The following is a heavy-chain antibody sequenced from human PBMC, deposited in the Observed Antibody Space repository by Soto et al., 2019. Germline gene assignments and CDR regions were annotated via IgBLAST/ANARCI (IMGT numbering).Heavy chain of an antibody. V-gene: IGHV3-23*01. CDR2: ISGSGTNT. CDR1: GFTFSSYA. D-gene: IGHD4-17*01. Sequence: SGGSLRLSCAASGFTFSSYAMNWVRQAPGKGLEWVSTISGSGTNTYYADSVKGRFTISRDNSKNTLYLQMNSLRAEDTAIYYCAKASGDYSWFDSWGQGTLVTVSS. CDR3: AKASGDYSWFDS. J-gene: IGHJ5*01.